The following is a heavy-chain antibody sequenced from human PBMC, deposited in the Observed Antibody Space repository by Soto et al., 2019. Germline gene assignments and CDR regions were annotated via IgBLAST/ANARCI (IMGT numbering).Heavy chain of an antibody. Sequence: PGGSLRLSCAASGFTFSKHWMHWVRQAPGKGLVWVSHIKTDGSFTRDADSVKGRFTISRDNARNTLYLQMNSLRAEDTAVYYCARDNNWSLDYCGQATLVTVSS. D-gene: IGHD1-1*01. CDR2: IKTDGSFT. J-gene: IGHJ4*02. CDR3: ARDNNWSLDY. V-gene: IGHV3-74*01. CDR1: GFTFSKHW.